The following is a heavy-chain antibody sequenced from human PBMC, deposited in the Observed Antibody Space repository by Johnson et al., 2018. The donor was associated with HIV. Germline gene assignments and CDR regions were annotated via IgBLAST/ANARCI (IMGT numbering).Heavy chain of an antibody. J-gene: IGHJ3*02. CDR3: AKPKTGIYAFDI. V-gene: IGHV3-30*02. Sequence: QVQLVESGGGLVQPGGSLRLSCAASGFTFSSYGMHWVRQAPGKGLEWVAVIWYDGSNKYYADSVKGRFTLSRDNSKNTLYLQMNSLRVEDTAVYYCAKPKTGIYAFDIWGQGTMVTVSS. CDR1: GFTFSSYG. D-gene: IGHD3-10*01. CDR2: IWYDGSNK.